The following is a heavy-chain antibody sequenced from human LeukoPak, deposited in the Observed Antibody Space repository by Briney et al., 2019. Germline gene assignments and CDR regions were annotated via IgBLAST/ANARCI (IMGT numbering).Heavy chain of an antibody. V-gene: IGHV3-30*04. Sequence: GGSLRLSCAVSGFTLSSYAMPGVGQAPGKGLDGVAVIFFDGRNQYYADSAKGRFTISRDNSKNTRYLQMNSLRAEDTAVYYWARDVGSGYYRDYYYYGMDVWGQGTTVTVSS. D-gene: IGHD3-22*01. CDR2: IFFDGRNQ. CDR1: GFTLSSYA. CDR3: ARDVGSGYYRDYYYYGMDV. J-gene: IGHJ6*02.